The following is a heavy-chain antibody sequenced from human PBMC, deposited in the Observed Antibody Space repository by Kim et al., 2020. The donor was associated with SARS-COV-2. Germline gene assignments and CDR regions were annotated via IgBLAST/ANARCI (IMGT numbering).Heavy chain of an antibody. CDR3: ARGPIEEGIRATKGYFDL. Sequence: GGSLRLSCAASGFTFSSYDMHWVRQGTEKGLEWVSSIGTKADTYYPDSVKDRFTISRENAKDSFYLQMNSLRAEDTAVYYCARGPIEEGIRATKGYFDLWGRGTVVTVYS. J-gene: IGHJ2*01. CDR1: GFTFSSYD. D-gene: IGHD1-20*01. V-gene: IGHV3-13*04. CDR2: IGTKADT.